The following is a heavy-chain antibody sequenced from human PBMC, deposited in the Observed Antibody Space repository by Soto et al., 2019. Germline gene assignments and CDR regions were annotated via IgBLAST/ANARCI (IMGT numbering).Heavy chain of an antibody. CDR3: AKDSRDFWSGYSNAPFDY. D-gene: IGHD3-3*01. J-gene: IGHJ4*02. Sequence: PGGSLRLSCAASGFTFSNYAMSWVRQAPGKGLEWVSTISGSGGSTYYADSVKGHFTISRDNSKNTLYLQMNSLRAEDTAVYYCAKDSRDFWSGYSNAPFDYWGLGTLVTVSS. CDR1: GFTFSNYA. V-gene: IGHV3-23*01. CDR2: ISGSGGST.